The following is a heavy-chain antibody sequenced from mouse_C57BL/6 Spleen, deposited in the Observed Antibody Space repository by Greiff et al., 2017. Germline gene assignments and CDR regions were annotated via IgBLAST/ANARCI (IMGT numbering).Heavy chain of an antibody. D-gene: IGHD1-1*01. Sequence: VQLKESGPELVKPGASVKIPCKASGYTFTDYNMDWVKQSHGKSLEWIGDINPNNGGTIYNQKFKGKATLTVDKSSSTAYMELRSLTSEDTAVYYCARVDYYGSSPFDYWGQGTTLTVSS. J-gene: IGHJ2*01. CDR3: ARVDYYGSSPFDY. CDR1: GYTFTDYN. V-gene: IGHV1-18*01. CDR2: INPNNGGT.